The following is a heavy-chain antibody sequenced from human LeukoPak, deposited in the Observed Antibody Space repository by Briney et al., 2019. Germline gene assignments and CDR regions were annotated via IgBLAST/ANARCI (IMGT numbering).Heavy chain of an antibody. D-gene: IGHD6-13*01. CDR1: GFTFDDYA. CDR3: AKDKYSSSWYYFDY. Sequence: GGSLRLSCAASGFTFDDYAMHWVQQAPGKGLEWVSGISWNSGSIGYADSVKGRFTISRDNAKNSLYLQMNSLRAEDTALYYCAKDKYSSSWYYFDYWGQGTLVTVSS. CDR2: ISWNSGSI. J-gene: IGHJ4*02. V-gene: IGHV3-9*01.